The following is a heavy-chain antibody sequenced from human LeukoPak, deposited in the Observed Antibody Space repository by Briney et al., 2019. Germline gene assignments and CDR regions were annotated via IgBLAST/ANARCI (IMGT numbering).Heavy chain of an antibody. Sequence: GGSLRLSCAASGFTFRTYAMSWVRQAPGKGLEWVSGISDSGDGTYYAESVKGRFTISRDNSKNTLYLQMNSLGGEDTALYYCARYCGSASCYSVFDYWGQGTLVTVAS. D-gene: IGHD2-15*01. J-gene: IGHJ4*02. V-gene: IGHV3-23*01. CDR3: ARYCGSASCYSVFDY. CDR2: ISDSGDGT. CDR1: GFTFRTYA.